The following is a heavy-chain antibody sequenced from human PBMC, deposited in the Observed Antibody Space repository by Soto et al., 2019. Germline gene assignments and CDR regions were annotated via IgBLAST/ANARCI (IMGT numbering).Heavy chain of an antibody. D-gene: IGHD5-18*01. V-gene: IGHV3-33*01. Sequence: VGSLRLSCTTSVFTFSNYGLHCVRHSPGKGLEWVALIWFDGSKRNYADSVKGRFTISRDDSRNTLYLQMNSLRVEDTAMYFCARDHSHGYLELENWDQGTLCTVSS. J-gene: IGHJ4*02. CDR2: IWFDGSKR. CDR3: ARDHSHGYLELEN. CDR1: VFTFSNYG.